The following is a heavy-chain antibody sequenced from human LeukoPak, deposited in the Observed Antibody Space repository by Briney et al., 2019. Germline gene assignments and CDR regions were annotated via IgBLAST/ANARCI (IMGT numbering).Heavy chain of an antibody. CDR1: GFTFSSYA. D-gene: IGHD3-3*01. Sequence: GGSLRLSCAASGFTFSSYAMSWVRQAPGKGLEWVSAISGSGGSTYYADSVKGRFTISRDNSKNTLYLQMNSLRAEDTAVYYCAKDYSSGVTIFGVALDWGQGTLVTVSS. CDR3: AKDYSSGVTIFGVALD. CDR2: ISGSGGST. V-gene: IGHV3-23*01. J-gene: IGHJ4*02.